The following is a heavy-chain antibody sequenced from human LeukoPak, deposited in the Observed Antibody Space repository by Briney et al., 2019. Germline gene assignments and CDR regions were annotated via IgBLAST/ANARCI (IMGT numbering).Heavy chain of an antibody. V-gene: IGHV3-7*01. D-gene: IGHD3-22*01. CDR3: ARVGSYYDSDY. CDR2: INQDGSEK. CDR1: GFTFSSYG. Sequence: PGGSLRLSCAASGFTFSSYGMHWVRQAPGKGLEWVANINQDGSEKYFVDSVKGRFTISRDNAQNSLYLQMSSLRAEDTAVYYCARVGSYYDSDYWGQGTLVTVSS. J-gene: IGHJ4*02.